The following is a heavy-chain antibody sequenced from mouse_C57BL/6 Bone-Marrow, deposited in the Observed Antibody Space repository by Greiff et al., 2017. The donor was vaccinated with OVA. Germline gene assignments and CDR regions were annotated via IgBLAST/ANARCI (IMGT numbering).Heavy chain of an antibody. CDR2: INPSSGYT. Sequence: QVHVKQSGAELAKPGASVKLSCKASGYTFTSYWMHWVKQRPGQGLEWIGYINPSSGYTKYNQKFKDKATLTADKSSSTAYMQLSSLTYEDSAVYYCARWNYDYDDYAMDYWGQGTSVTVSS. V-gene: IGHV1-7*01. J-gene: IGHJ4*01. CDR3: ARWNYDYDDYAMDY. CDR1: GYTFTSYW. D-gene: IGHD2-4*01.